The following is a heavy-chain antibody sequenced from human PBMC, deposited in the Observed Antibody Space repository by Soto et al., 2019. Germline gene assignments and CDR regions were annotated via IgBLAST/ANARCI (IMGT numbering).Heavy chain of an antibody. CDR2: IIPRFGTT. CDR1: GDSFSKYT. CDR3: ARGRGLYNSGRSQLDS. V-gene: IGHV1-69*13. D-gene: IGHD1-1*01. J-gene: IGHJ4*02. Sequence: SVKVSCKTSGDSFSKYTANWVRQAPRQGLEWLGGIIPRFGTTNYAPTLQDRVTITADESMNTVYMELSSLRSEDTALYYCARGRGLYNSGRSQLDSWGQGTLVTVSS.